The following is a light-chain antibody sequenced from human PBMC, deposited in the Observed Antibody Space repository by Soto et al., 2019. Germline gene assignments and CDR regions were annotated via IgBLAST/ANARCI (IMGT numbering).Light chain of an antibody. V-gene: IGKV3-20*01. Sequence: PGDGVSLSCRASQTVPNNYLAWYQQKPDQAPRLLIFGASNRATGIPDRFGGSGSGTDFTLSISRLEPEDFAVYYGQQYGASPLTFGGGARVEVK. CDR1: QTVPNNY. J-gene: IGKJ4*01. CDR2: GAS. CDR3: QQYGASPLT.